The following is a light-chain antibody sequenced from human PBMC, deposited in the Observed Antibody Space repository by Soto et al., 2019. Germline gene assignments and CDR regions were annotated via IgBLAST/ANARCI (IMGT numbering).Light chain of an antibody. J-gene: IGLJ1*01. Sequence: QSALTQPASVSASAGQSSNISCTGTSSDVGGYASVSGYQQRPGKAPKLMIYDVNTRPSGVSNRFSGSKSGNTASLTISGLQAEDEADYYCSSYTSSSTPLYVFGTGTKVTVL. CDR2: DVN. CDR1: SSDVGGYAS. CDR3: SSYTSSSTPLYV. V-gene: IGLV2-14*01.